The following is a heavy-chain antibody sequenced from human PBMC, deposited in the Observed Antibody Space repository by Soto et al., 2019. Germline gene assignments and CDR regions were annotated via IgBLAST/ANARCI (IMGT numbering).Heavy chain of an antibody. D-gene: IGHD6-19*01. CDR1: GYTFTSYG. CDR3: ARDLGRDHIPSSGWYFYYYFYGMDV. V-gene: IGHV1-18*04. Sequence: QVQLVQSGAEVKKPGASVKVSCKASGYTFTSYGISWVRQAPGQGLEWMGWISAYNGNTNYAQKLQGRVTMTTDTPTSTAYMKLRSVRSDDTDVYYCARDLGRDHIPSSGWYFYYYFYGMDVWGQGTTVTVSS. CDR2: ISAYNGNT. J-gene: IGHJ6*02.